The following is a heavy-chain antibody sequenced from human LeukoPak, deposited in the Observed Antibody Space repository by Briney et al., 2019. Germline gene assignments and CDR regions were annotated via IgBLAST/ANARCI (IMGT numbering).Heavy chain of an antibody. Sequence: ASVKVSCKASGYTFTSYDINWVRPATGQGLEWMGWMNPNSGNTGYAQKFQGRVTMTRNTSISTVYMELSSLRSEDTAVYYCARAPLGRPDYYGMDVWGQGTTVTVSS. J-gene: IGHJ6*02. D-gene: IGHD1-26*01. CDR2: MNPNSGNT. CDR3: ARAPLGRPDYYGMDV. CDR1: GYTFTSYD. V-gene: IGHV1-8*01.